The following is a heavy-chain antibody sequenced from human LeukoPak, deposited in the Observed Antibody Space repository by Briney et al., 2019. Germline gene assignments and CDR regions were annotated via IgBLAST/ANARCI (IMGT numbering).Heavy chain of an antibody. J-gene: IGHJ4*02. D-gene: IGHD5-18*01. V-gene: IGHV4-39*07. CDR2: IYYSGST. Sequence: PSETLSLTCTVSGGSISSSSYYWGWIRQPPGKGLEWIGSIYYSGSTYYNPSLKSRVTISVDTSKNQFSLKLSSVTAADTAVYYCYEDTAMGPSDYWGQGTLVTVSS. CDR3: YEDTAMGPSDY. CDR1: GGSISSSSYY.